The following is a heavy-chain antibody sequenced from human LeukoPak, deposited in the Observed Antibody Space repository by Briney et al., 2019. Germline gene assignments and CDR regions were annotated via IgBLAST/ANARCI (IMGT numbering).Heavy chain of an antibody. Sequence: SETLSLTCTVSGGSISSSSYYWGWIRQPPGKGLEWIGSIYYSGSTYYNPSLKSRVTISVDTSKNQFSLKLSSVTAADTAVYYCARRHHDYYDSSGYVAQGFDPWGQGTLVTVSS. D-gene: IGHD3-22*01. CDR3: ARRHHDYYDSSGYVAQGFDP. V-gene: IGHV4-39*07. J-gene: IGHJ5*02. CDR2: IYYSGST. CDR1: GGSISSSSYY.